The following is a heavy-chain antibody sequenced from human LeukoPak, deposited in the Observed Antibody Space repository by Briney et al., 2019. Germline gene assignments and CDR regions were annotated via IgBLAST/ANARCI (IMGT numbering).Heavy chain of an antibody. CDR3: ARKGPANYYYYYMDV. J-gene: IGHJ6*03. V-gene: IGHV1-8*01. D-gene: IGHD6-25*01. CDR2: MNPNSGNT. Sequence: GASVKVSCKASGYTFTSYDLNWVRQVTGQGLEWMGWMNPNSGNTGYAPKFQGTVTMTRNTSISTAYMELSNLRSDDTAVYYCARKGPANYYYYYMDVWGRGTSVTVSS. CDR1: GYTFTSYD.